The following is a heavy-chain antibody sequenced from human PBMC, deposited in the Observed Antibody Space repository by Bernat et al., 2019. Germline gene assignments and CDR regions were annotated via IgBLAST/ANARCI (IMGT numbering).Heavy chain of an antibody. D-gene: IGHD5-18*01. Sequence: QVQLVESGGGVVQPGRSLRLSCAASGFTFNNYGIHWVRQAPGKGLEWVAVVWYDGSSKYYADSVRGRFTISRDNTKTTVDLQMNSLRAEDTAVYFCARDSSAYSPLDYWGQGTLVTVSS. CDR1: GFTFNNYG. CDR2: VWYDGSSK. V-gene: IGHV3-33*01. J-gene: IGHJ4*02. CDR3: ARDSSAYSPLDY.